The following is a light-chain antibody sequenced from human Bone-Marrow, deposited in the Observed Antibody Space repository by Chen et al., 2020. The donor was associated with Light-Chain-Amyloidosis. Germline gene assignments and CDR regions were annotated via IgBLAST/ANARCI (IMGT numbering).Light chain of an antibody. CDR2: WAS. V-gene: IGKV4-1*01. Sequence: DIVMTQSPDSLAVSLGARATINCKSSQSVLYSSNNKNYLAWYQQKPGQPPKLLIYWASTRESGVPDRFSGSGSGTDFTLTISSLQSEDFAVYYCQQYNNWPPYTFGQGTKLEIK. J-gene: IGKJ2*01. CDR1: QSVLYSSNNKNY. CDR3: QQYNNWPPYT.